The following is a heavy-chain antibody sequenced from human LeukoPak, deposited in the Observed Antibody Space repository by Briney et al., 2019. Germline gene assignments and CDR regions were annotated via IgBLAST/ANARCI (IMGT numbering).Heavy chain of an antibody. D-gene: IGHD2/OR15-2a*01. V-gene: IGHV3-48*02. CDR3: ARDFIYAFDY. Sequence: GWSLRLSCAASGFTFSPYSMNWVRQAPGRGLEWVSYISGSSSEIYYADSVKGRFTISRDTAKNSLYLQMNSLRDADTAVYYCARDFIYAFDYWGQGTLVSVSS. J-gene: IGHJ4*02. CDR1: GFTFSPYS. CDR2: ISGSSSEI.